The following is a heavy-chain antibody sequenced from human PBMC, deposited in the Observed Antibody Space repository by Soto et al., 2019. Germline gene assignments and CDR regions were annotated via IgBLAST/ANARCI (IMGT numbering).Heavy chain of an antibody. CDR3: ASSLERRGITDAFDI. CDR2: IYSGGST. D-gene: IGHD1-1*01. CDR1: GFTVSSNY. Sequence: EVQLVESGGGLVQPGGSLRLSCAASGFTVSSNYMSWVRQAPGKGLEWVSVIYSGGSTYYADSVKGRFNISSHNSKNTLYRQMNSLRAENTAVYYCASSLERRGITDAFDIWGQGTMVTVSS. J-gene: IGHJ3*02. V-gene: IGHV3-53*04.